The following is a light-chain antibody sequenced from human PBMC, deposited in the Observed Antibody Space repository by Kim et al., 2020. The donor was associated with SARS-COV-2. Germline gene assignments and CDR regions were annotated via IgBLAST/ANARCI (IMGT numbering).Light chain of an antibody. CDR2: STS. CDR3: LLSYAGAQRV. V-gene: IGLV7-43*01. Sequence: QAVVTQEPSLTVSPGGTVTLTCASSTGAVTSGHSPHWFQQKPGQPPRPLIYSTSNRHSWTPARFSGSLLGGKAALTLSGGQPEDEAEYYCLLSYAGAQRVFGGGTQLTVL. CDR1: TGAVTSGHS. J-gene: IGLJ3*02.